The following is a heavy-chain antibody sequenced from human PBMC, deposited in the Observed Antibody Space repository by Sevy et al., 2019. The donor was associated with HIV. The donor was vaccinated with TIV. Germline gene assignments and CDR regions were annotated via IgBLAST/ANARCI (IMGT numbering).Heavy chain of an antibody. CDR3: ATGPSIAVAGTGYYFDY. CDR1: GGTFSSYA. Sequence: ASVKVSCKASGGTFSSYAISWVRQAPGQGLEWMGGIIPIFGTANYGQKFQGRVTITADESTSTAYMELSSLRSEDTAVYYCATGPSIAVAGTGYYFDYWGQGTLVTVSS. D-gene: IGHD6-19*01. J-gene: IGHJ4*02. V-gene: IGHV1-69*13. CDR2: IIPIFGTA.